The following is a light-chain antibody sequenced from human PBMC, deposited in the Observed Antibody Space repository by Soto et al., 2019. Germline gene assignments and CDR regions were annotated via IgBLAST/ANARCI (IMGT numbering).Light chain of an antibody. V-gene: IGLV2-14*01. J-gene: IGLJ3*02. CDR3: RSYTVINTAV. Sequence: QSVLTQPASVSGSPGQSISISCTGSSSDVGAYNYVAWYQQKPGKAPKLLIYEVDNRPSGISHRFSGSKSGNTASLTISGLHTEDEADYYCRSYTVINTAVFGGGTKLTVL. CDR1: SSDVGAYNY. CDR2: EVD.